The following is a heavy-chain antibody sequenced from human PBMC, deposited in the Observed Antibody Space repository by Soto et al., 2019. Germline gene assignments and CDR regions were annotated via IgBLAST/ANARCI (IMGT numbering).Heavy chain of an antibody. Sequence: PSETLSLTCTVSGVSISSTDYYWSWMRQPPGKGLEWIGNIYYSGTTYYNPSLKSRLIISVDTSKNQFSLNLRSVTAADTAMYFCTREHKNINWNYLAFDPWGQGTLVTVSS. CDR2: IYYSGTT. D-gene: IGHD1-7*01. CDR3: TREHKNINWNYLAFDP. CDR1: GVSISSTDYY. J-gene: IGHJ5*02. V-gene: IGHV4-30-4*01.